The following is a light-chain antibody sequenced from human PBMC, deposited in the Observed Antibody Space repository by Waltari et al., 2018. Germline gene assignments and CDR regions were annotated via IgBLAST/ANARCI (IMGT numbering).Light chain of an antibody. CDR1: QSLLHTNGYNY. CDR3: MQALEILFT. J-gene: IGKJ3*01. Sequence: DIVMTQSPLSLPVTPGEPASISCRSSQSLLHTNGYNYLDWYLQKPGQSPQLLIYLGSNRASGVPDRFSGSGSGTNFPLKISRVEAEDVGVYYCMQALEILFTFGPGTKVDVK. V-gene: IGKV2-28*01. CDR2: LGS.